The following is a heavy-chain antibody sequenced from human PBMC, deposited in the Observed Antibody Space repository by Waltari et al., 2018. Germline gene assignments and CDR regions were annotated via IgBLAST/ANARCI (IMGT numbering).Heavy chain of an antibody. Sequence: EVQLVESGGGLVQPGGSLRLFWSAAGFTFSSSSMNWVRQAPGKGLEWVSHITSSSTSILYADSVEGRFTISRDNAKKSLYLQMDSLRADDTAVYFCATYIQRGPDFWGQGTLVTVSS. V-gene: IGHV3-48*04. CDR3: ATYIQRGPDF. CDR1: GFTFSSSS. D-gene: IGHD3-10*01. CDR2: ITSSSTSI. J-gene: IGHJ4*02.